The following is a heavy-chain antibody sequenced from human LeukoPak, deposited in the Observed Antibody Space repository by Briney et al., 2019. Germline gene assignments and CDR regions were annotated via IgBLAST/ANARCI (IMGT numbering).Heavy chain of an antibody. D-gene: IGHD6-13*01. V-gene: IGHV4-59*01. J-gene: IGHJ4*02. Sequence: SETLSLTCTVSGGSISSYYWSWIRQPPGKGLEWIGYIYYSGSTNYNPSLKSRVTISVDTSKNQFSLKLSSVTAADTAVYYCAIGIAAAGPDFGYWGQGTLVTVSS. CDR3: AIGIAAAGPDFGY. CDR1: GGSISSYY. CDR2: IYYSGST.